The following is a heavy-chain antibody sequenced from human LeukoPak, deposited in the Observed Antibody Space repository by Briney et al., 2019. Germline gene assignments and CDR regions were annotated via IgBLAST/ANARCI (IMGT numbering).Heavy chain of an antibody. J-gene: IGHJ4*02. CDR1: GFTFNDFW. CDR2: INQDGSEN. CDR3: ARDADTNSRYSRFDL. V-gene: IGHV3-7*01. Sequence: PGGSLRLSCVASGFTFNDFWMSWIRQAPGRGLEWVVNINQDGSENYYVDSKKGRFTSSRDNAKNSVYLQMSGLTVEDTAVYYCARDADTNSRYSRFDLWGQGTLVTVSS. D-gene: IGHD2-8*01.